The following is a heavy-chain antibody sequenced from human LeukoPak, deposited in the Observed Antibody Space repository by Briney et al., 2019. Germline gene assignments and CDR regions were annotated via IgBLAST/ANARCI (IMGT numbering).Heavy chain of an antibody. CDR1: GGSISSYY. Sequence: SETLSLTCTVSGGSISSYYWSWIRQPPGKGLEWIGYIYNSGSTNYNPSLKSRVTISVDTSKNQYSLKMSSVTAADTAVYYCARDSGGPHSGFEIWGQGTMVTASS. V-gene: IGHV4-59*01. CDR3: ARDSGGPHSGFEI. CDR2: IYNSGST. J-gene: IGHJ3*02. D-gene: IGHD1-26*01.